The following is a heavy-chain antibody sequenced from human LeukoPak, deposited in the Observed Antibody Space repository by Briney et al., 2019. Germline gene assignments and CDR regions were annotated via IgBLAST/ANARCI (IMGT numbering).Heavy chain of an antibody. D-gene: IGHD3-3*01. CDR1: GFAFSNFA. V-gene: IGHV3-23*01. J-gene: IGHJ6*03. CDR2: MSGSGYYT. CDR3: AKMEGQRLYDYCMDV. Sequence: GGSLRLSCAASGFAFSNFAMSWVRQAPGEGREWVSAMSGSGYYTYYVESVKGRFTISRDNSKNTLYLHMNSLRADDTAVYYCAKMEGQRLYDYCMDVWGRGTTVTVSS.